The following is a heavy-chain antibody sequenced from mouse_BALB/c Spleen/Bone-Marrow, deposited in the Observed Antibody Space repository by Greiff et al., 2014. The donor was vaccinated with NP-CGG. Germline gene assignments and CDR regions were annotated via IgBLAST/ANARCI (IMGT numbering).Heavy chain of an antibody. CDR2: IYPGDGDT. CDR3: AREGYGYDERGYAMDY. D-gene: IGHD2-2*01. J-gene: IGHJ4*01. V-gene: IGHV1-80*01. Sequence: VQLQQSGAELVRPGSSVKISCKASGYAFSSYWMNWVKQRPGQGLEWIGQIYPGDGDTNYNGKFKGKATLTADKSSSTAYMQLSSLTSEDYAVYFCAREGYGYDERGYAMDYWGQRTSVTGPS. CDR1: GYAFSSYW.